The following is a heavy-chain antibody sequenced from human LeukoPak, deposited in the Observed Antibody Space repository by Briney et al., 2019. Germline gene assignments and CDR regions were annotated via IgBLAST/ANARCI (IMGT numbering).Heavy chain of an antibody. CDR2: INPSGGST. CDR3: ARERTTVTRNYFDY. J-gene: IGHJ4*02. CDR1: GYTFTSYY. V-gene: IGHV1-46*01. Sequence: AASVKVSCKASGYTFTSYYMHWVRQAPGQGLEWMGIINPSGGSTSYAQKFQGRVTMTRDTSISTAYMELSRLRSDDTAVYFCARERTTVTRNYFDYWGQGTLVTVSS. D-gene: IGHD4-17*01.